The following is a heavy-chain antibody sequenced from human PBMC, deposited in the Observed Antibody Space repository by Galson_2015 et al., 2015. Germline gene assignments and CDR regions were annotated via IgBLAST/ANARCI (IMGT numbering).Heavy chain of an antibody. V-gene: IGHV3-33*01. CDR1: GFTFSSYG. D-gene: IGHD1-14*01. CDR2: IWYDGSNK. CDR3: ARVGGYGTTYYFDY. J-gene: IGHJ4*02. Sequence: SLRLSCAASGFTFSSYGMHWVRQAPGKGLEWVAVIWYDGSNKYYADSVKGRFTISRDNSKNTLYLQMNSLRAEDTAVYYCARVGGYGTTYYFDYWGQGTLVTVSS.